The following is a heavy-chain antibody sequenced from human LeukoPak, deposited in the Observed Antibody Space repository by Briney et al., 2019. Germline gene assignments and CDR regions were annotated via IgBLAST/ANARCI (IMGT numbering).Heavy chain of an antibody. CDR3: AREYSSSWYPEEY. CDR1: GGSISSYY. V-gene: IGHV4-4*07. J-gene: IGHJ4*02. CDR2: IYTNGGT. Sequence: PSETLSLTCTVSGGSISSYYWSWLRQPAGKGLEWIGRIYTNGGTTYNPSLKSRVTMSIDTSKNQFSLKLSSVTAADTAVYYCAREYSSSWYPEEYWGQGTLVTVSS. D-gene: IGHD6-13*01.